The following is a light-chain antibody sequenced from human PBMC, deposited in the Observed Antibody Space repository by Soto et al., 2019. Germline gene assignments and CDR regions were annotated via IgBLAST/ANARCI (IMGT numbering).Light chain of an antibody. CDR2: DAS. CDR3: QQYDTLPLT. V-gene: IGKV1-33*01. CDR1: QDISNY. Sequence: DIQMTQSPSSPSASVGDRVTITCQASQDISNYLNWYQQKPGKAPKLLIYDASNLETGVPSRFSGSGSGTDFTFTISSLQPEDIATYYCQQYDTLPLTFGGGTKVEIK. J-gene: IGKJ4*01.